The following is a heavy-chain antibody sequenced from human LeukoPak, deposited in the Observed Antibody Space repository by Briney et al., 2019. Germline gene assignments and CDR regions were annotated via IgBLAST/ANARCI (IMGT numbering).Heavy chain of an antibody. D-gene: IGHD2-2*01. Sequence: GGSLRLSFAASGFPFSYYAMNWVRPAPGKGLEWVSSISSGGSYISYADSVKGRFTVSRDNAKDSLFLQMRSLRDEDTAVYYCARGPALYCTSSSCLDGVDWGQGTLVSVSS. CDR3: ARGPALYCTSSSCLDGVD. V-gene: IGHV3-21*01. J-gene: IGHJ4*02. CDR1: GFPFSYYA. CDR2: ISSGGSYI.